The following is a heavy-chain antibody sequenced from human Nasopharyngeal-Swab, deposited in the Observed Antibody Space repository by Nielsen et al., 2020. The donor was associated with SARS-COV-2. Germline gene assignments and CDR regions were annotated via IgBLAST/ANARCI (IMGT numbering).Heavy chain of an antibody. Sequence: ASVKVSCKASGYTFTSYAMHWVRQAPGQRLEWMGWINAGNGNTKYSQKFQGRVTITRDTSTSTAYMELRSLRSNDTAVYYCARRSSRDYYDSSGYEDYWGQGTLVTVSS. V-gene: IGHV1-3*01. D-gene: IGHD3-22*01. CDR3: ARRSSRDYYDSSGYEDY. CDR1: GYTFTSYA. CDR2: INAGNGNT. J-gene: IGHJ4*02.